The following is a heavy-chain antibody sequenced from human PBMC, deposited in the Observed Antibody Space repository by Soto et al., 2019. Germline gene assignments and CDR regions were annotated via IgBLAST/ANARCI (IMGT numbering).Heavy chain of an antibody. J-gene: IGHJ4*02. Sequence: EVQLLESGGGLVQPGGSLRLSCAASGFTFSSYAMSWVRQAPGKGLEWVSAISGSGGSTYYADSVKGRFTISRDNYKNTLYLQMNSLRAEDTAVYYCAKDGRGWLTGTTADYWGQGTLVTVSS. CDR1: GFTFSSYA. CDR2: ISGSGGST. D-gene: IGHD1-7*01. V-gene: IGHV3-23*01. CDR3: AKDGRGWLTGTTADY.